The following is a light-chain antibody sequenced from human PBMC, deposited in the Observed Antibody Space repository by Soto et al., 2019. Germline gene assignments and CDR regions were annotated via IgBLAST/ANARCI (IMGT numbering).Light chain of an antibody. CDR3: QHYGTSPGT. J-gene: IGKJ1*01. CDR1: RGVSSSY. CDR2: GAS. V-gene: IGKV3-20*01. Sequence: EIVLTQSPGTLSLSPGERATLSCRASRGVSSSYLAWYHQKPGQAPRLLIYGASTRATGIPDRFSGSGFGXXXXXTXXXLXPXDFAVYYCQHYGTSPGTFGQGTTVEIK.